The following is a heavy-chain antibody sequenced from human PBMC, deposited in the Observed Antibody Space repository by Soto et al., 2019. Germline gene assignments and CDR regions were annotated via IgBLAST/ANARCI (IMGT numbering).Heavy chain of an antibody. V-gene: IGHV3-23*01. CDR1: GFTFSNYA. D-gene: IGHD3-10*01. J-gene: IGHJ6*02. CDR2: ISGSGDST. CDR3: AKDRGLLWPGYGMDV. Sequence: PGGSLRLSCAASGFTFSNYAMSWVRQAPGKGLEWVSGISGSGDSTYFADSVKGRFTIPRDNSKNTLYLQMNSLRAEDTAVYYCAKDRGLLWPGYGMDVWGQGTMVTVSS.